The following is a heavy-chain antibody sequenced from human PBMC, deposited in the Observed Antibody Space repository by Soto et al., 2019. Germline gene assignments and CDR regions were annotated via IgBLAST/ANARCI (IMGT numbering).Heavy chain of an antibody. Sequence: QVQLVQSGAEVKKPGSSVKVSCKASGGTFSSYAISWVRQAPGQGLEWMGGIIPIFGTANYAQKFQGRVTITADESTSTAYMELSSLRSEDTAVYYCAREAKVTPTYYYYGMDVWGPGTTVTVSS. CDR1: GGTFSSYA. CDR3: AREAKVTPTYYYYGMDV. D-gene: IGHD2-21*02. J-gene: IGHJ6*02. V-gene: IGHV1-69*12. CDR2: IIPIFGTA.